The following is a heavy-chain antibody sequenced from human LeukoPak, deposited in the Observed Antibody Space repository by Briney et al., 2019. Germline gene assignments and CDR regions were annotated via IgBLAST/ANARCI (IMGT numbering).Heavy chain of an antibody. CDR2: ISYIGST. CDR1: YDSFSSHY. D-gene: IGHD4-17*01. V-gene: IGHV4-59*11. Sequence: SETLSLACAVSYDSFSSHYWTWIRQPPGKGLEWIVYISYIGSTHYNPSLKSRVTISIDTSKNQFSLKLSSVTAADTAVYYCARDLVTVTKGFDIWGQGTMVSVSS. J-gene: IGHJ3*02. CDR3: ARDLVTVTKGFDI.